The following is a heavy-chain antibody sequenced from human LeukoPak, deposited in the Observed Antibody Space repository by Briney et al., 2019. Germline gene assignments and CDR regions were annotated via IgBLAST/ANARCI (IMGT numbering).Heavy chain of an antibody. CDR3: ARGRVFRGLIGGPFDI. CDR1: GFTFSDYA. V-gene: IGHV3-23*01. Sequence: GGSLRLSCAASGFTFSDYALTWVRQAPGKGLEWVSSISGSGGNTYYADSVKGRFTISKDNSKPKLYLQMNSLRVEDTAVYYCARGRVFRGLIGGPFDIWGQGSMVTVSS. CDR2: ISGSGGNT. D-gene: IGHD3-10*01. J-gene: IGHJ3*02.